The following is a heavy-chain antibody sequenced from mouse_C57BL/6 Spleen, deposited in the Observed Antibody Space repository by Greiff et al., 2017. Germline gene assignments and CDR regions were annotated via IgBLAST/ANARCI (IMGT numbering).Heavy chain of an antibody. CDR2: IWSGGST. CDR1: GFSLTSYG. J-gene: IGHJ3*01. Sequence: QVHVKQSGPGLVQPSQSLSITCTVSGFSLTSYGVHWVRQPPGKGLEWLGVIWSGGSTDYNAAFISRLSISKDNSKSQVFFKMNSLQADDTAIYYCAKQEYDYRFAYWGQGTLVTVSA. CDR3: AKQEYDYRFAY. V-gene: IGHV2-4*01. D-gene: IGHD2-4*01.